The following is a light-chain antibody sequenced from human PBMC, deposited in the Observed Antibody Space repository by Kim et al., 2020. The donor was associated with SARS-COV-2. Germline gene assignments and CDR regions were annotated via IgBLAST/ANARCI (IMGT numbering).Light chain of an antibody. CDR3: NSRDRSGNHLL. J-gene: IGLJ2*01. CDR2: GKN. CDR1: SLRTYY. Sequence: LGHTIRITCQGDSLRTYYLSWYQQKPGQAPVLVIYGKNNRPSGIPDRFSGSNSGYTASLTITGAQAEDEGDYYCNSRDRSGNHLLFGGGTQLTVL. V-gene: IGLV3-19*01.